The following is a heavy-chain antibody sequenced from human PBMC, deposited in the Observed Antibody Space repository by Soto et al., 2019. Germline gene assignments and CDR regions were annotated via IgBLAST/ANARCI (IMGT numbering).Heavy chain of an antibody. CDR1: GYTFTSYD. J-gene: IGHJ4*02. D-gene: IGHD1-1*01. CDR3: ARRAETNGWNGFGADKYYFDF. Sequence: GASVKVSCKASGYTFTSYDIYWVRQATGQGLEWMGWMNPNTGNSGYAQKFQGIVTMTSDTSISTAHMELSSLRSEDTAVYYCARRAETNGWNGFGADKYYFDFWGQGTLVTVSS. CDR2: MNPNTGNS. V-gene: IGHV1-8*01.